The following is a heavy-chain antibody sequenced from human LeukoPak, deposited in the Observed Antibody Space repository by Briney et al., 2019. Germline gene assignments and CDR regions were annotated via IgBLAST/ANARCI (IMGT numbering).Heavy chain of an antibody. J-gene: IGHJ4*02. CDR3: AKDREGTIADYSDY. V-gene: IGHV3-23*01. CDR2: ISGSGGST. Sequence: GGSLRLSCAASGFIFSSYAMSWVRQAPGKGLEWVSSISGSGGSTYYADSVKGRFTISRDNSKNTLYLQMNSLRGEDTAVYYCAKDREGTIADYSDYWGQGTLVTVSS. CDR1: GFIFSSYA. D-gene: IGHD1-7*01.